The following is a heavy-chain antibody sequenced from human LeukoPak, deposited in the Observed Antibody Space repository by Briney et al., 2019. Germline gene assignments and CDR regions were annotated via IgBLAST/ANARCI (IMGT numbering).Heavy chain of an antibody. CDR2: IRSKANSYET. Sequence: PGGSLRLSCAATGFTFSGSAMHWVRPASGKGLEWVGRIRSKANSYETAYAASVKCRFTISRDDSKNTAYLQMNSLKTEDTAVYYCTRVYCGGDCYSSGYFDYWGQGTLVTVSS. J-gene: IGHJ4*02. CDR1: GFTFSGSA. CDR3: TRVYCGGDCYSSGYFDY. D-gene: IGHD2-21*02. V-gene: IGHV3-73*01.